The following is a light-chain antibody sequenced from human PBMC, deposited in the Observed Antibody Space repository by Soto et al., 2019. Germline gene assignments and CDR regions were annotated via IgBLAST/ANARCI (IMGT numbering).Light chain of an antibody. CDR1: QSVLYSSNNKNY. V-gene: IGKV4-1*01. Sequence: IVMTQSPDSLAVSLGESATINCKSSQSVLYSSNNKNYLAWYQQKPGQPPKLLTYWASTRESGVPDRFSGSGSGTDFTLTISRLQAEDSGVYYCQQYNKWPAEINCGQGTRREIK. CDR3: QQYNKWPAEIN. CDR2: WAS. J-gene: IGKJ5*01.